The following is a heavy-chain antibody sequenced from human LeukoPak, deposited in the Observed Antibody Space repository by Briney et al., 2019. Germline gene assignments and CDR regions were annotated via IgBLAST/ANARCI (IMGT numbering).Heavy chain of an antibody. V-gene: IGHV3-48*01. CDR2: ISGASVSI. J-gene: IGHJ3*02. CDR3: ARATYYYDSVDAFDI. CDR1: GFTFSTSA. D-gene: IGHD3-10*01. Sequence: GGSLRLSCAASGFTFSTSAMNWVRQAPGKGLEWISHISGASVSIYYADSVKGRFTISRDNAKNSLYLQMNSLRAEDTAMYYCARATYYYDSVDAFDIWGQGTMVTVSS.